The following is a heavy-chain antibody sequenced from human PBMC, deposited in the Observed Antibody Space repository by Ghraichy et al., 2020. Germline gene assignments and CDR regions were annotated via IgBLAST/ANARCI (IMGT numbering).Heavy chain of an antibody. J-gene: IGHJ6*02. CDR1: GGSISSSSYY. CDR3: ASPGRYCSGGSCSDYGMDV. Sequence: SETLSLTCTVSGGSISSSSYYWGWIRQPPGKGLEWIGSIYYSGSTYYNPSLKSRVTISVDTSKNQFSLKLSSVTAADTAVYYCASPGRYCSGGSCSDYGMDVWGQGTTVTVSS. D-gene: IGHD2-15*01. CDR2: IYYSGST. V-gene: IGHV4-39*01.